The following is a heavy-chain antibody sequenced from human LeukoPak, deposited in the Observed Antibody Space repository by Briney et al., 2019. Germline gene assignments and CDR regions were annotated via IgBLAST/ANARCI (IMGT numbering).Heavy chain of an antibody. J-gene: IGHJ4*02. CDR2: ISSDGSNN. CDR3: AKDRSSTWSFDY. CDR1: GFTFNSDN. Sequence: PGGSLRLSCAASGFTFNSDNMHWVRQAPGKGLEWVAVISSDGSNNCYADSVKGRFTISRDNSRNTLYLQMNSLIAEDTAVYYCAKDRSSTWSFDYRGQGTLVTVSS. D-gene: IGHD6-13*01. V-gene: IGHV3-30*18.